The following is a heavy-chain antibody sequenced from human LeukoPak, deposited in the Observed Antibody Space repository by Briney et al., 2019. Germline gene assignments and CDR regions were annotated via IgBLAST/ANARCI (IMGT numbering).Heavy chain of an antibody. CDR2: ISAYNGNT. V-gene: IGHV1-18*01. CDR1: GYTFTSYG. D-gene: IGHD3-9*01. CDR3: ARVLRYFDWLGY. J-gene: IGHJ4*02. Sequence: ASVKVSCKASGYTFTSYGISWVRQAPGQGLEWMGWISAYNGNTNYAQKLQGRVTMTSDTSTSTAYMELRSLRSDDTAVYYCARVLRYFDWLGYWGQGTLVTVSS.